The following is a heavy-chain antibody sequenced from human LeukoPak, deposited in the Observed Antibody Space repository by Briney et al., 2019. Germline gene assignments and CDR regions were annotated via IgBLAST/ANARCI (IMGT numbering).Heavy chain of an antibody. D-gene: IGHD1-1*01. J-gene: IGHJ4*02. V-gene: IGHV4-39*02. CDR3: ARDGPWKSDC. CDR2: SCSGGNT. CDR1: GGSVSSSYY. Sequence: SENLSLTCTVSGGSVSSSYYWGWIRQPPGKGLEWIGSSCSGGNTCYNPSLKSRVTISADSSKNQFSLKLTSVTAADTAVYFCARDGPWKSDCWGQGTLVTVSS.